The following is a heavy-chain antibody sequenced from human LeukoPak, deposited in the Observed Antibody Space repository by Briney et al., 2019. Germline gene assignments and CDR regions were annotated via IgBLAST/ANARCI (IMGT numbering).Heavy chain of an antibody. Sequence: SETLSLTCTVSGGSISSGSYYWSWIRQPAGKGLEWIGRIYTSGSTYYNPSLKSRVTVSVDTSKNQFSLKLTSVTAADTAVYYCARIDGSGYYQDYFDCWGQGTLVTVSS. CDR1: GGSISSGSYY. J-gene: IGHJ4*02. CDR3: ARIDGSGYYQDYFDC. V-gene: IGHV4-61*02. CDR2: IYTSGST. D-gene: IGHD3-22*01.